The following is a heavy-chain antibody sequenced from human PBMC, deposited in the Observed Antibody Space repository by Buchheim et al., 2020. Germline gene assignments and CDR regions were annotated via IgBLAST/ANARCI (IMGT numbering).Heavy chain of an antibody. CDR3: VREIREMDFSPGPSGYQYYYGMDV. Sequence: EMQLVQSGGGLVQPGGSLRLSCVASGFSFGTYWMSWVRQAPGKGLEWVANIKHDGSEKSYVDSVKGRFTISRDNAQNSVNLELNSLRAEDTAVYYCVREIREMDFSPGPSGYQYYYGMDVWGQGTT. V-gene: IGHV3-7*01. CDR1: GFSFGTYW. J-gene: IGHJ6*02. D-gene: IGHD5-24*01. CDR2: IKHDGSEK.